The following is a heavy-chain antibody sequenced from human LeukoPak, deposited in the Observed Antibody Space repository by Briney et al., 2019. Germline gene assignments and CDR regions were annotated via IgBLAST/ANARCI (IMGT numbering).Heavy chain of an antibody. D-gene: IGHD6-13*01. CDR1: GGTFSSYA. J-gene: IGHJ6*03. CDR2: IIPIFGTA. CDR3: ASSGYSSSWPNWGYYYYYMDV. Sequence: SVKVSCKASGGTFSSYAISWVRQAPGQGLEWMGGIIPIFGTANYAQKFQGRVTITTDESTSTAYMELSSLRSEDTAVYYCASSGYSSSWPNWGYYYYYMDVWGKGTTVTVSS. V-gene: IGHV1-69*05.